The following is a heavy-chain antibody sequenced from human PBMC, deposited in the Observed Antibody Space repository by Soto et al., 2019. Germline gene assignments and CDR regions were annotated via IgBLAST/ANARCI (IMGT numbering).Heavy chain of an antibody. V-gene: IGHV4-31*03. CDR1: RGSMNSSGYY. D-gene: IGHD6-6*01. CDR3: ARRGGSSSGYYYYAMDV. J-gene: IGHJ6*02. CDR2: IYNNGDT. Sequence: ASETLSLTCSVSRGSMNSSGYYWSWIRQHPGKGLEWIGYIYNNGDTYYNPSLKSRVIVSVDTSKNQFSLNLTSVTAADTAVYYCARRGGSSSGYYYYAMDVWGQGTTVTVSS.